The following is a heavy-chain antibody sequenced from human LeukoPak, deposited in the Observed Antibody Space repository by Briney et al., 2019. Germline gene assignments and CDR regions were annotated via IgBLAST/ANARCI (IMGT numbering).Heavy chain of an antibody. D-gene: IGHD3-22*01. CDR2: IRTSGST. V-gene: IGHV4-4*07. CDR1: GVSISSYY. CDR3: ARDQYYYDSSGYLTFDY. J-gene: IGHJ4*02. Sequence: SETLSLTCNVSGVSISSYYWSWIRQPAGKGLEWIGRIRTSGSTNYNPSLKSRVTMSVDTSKNQFSLKLSSVTAADTAVYYCARDQYYYDSSGYLTFDYWGQGTLVTVSS.